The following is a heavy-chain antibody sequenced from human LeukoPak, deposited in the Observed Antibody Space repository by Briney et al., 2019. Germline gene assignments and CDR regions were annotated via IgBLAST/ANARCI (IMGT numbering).Heavy chain of an antibody. Sequence: PGGSLRLSCAASGYTFTSYSMSWVRQTPGKGLEWVSFISNSDDTRYYADSVRGRFTISRDDAKNSLYLQMSSLRDGDTAVHYCVRGYYSNSYDFWGQGTVVTVSS. CDR2: ISNSDDTR. CDR3: VRGYYSNSYDF. V-gene: IGHV3-48*02. CDR1: GYTFTSYS. D-gene: IGHD2/OR15-2a*01. J-gene: IGHJ3*01.